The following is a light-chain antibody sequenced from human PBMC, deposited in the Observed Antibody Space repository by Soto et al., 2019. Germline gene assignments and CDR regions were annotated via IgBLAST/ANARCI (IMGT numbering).Light chain of an antibody. Sequence: DIQMTQSPSSLSASVGDRVTITCRASQGIGKYLAWYQQKPGKVPKLLIYAASTLETGVPSRISGSRIETDFTLSISSLQPENFTTYYCQKYNGAPFTFGPGTKVDIK. V-gene: IGKV1-27*01. J-gene: IGKJ3*01. CDR3: QKYNGAPFT. CDR1: QGIGKY. CDR2: AAS.